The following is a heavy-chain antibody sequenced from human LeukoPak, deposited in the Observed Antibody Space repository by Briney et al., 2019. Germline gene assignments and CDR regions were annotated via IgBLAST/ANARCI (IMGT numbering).Heavy chain of an antibody. D-gene: IGHD3-22*01. J-gene: IGHJ4*02. CDR2: INHSGST. CDR1: GGSFSGYY. Sequence: KASETLSLTCAVYGGSFSGYYWSWIRQPPGKGLEWIGEINHSGSTNYNPSLKSRVTISVDTSKNQFSLKLSSVTAADTAVYYCASRAYYDSSGYRYYFDYWGQGTLVTVSS. CDR3: ASRAYYDSSGYRYYFDY. V-gene: IGHV4-34*01.